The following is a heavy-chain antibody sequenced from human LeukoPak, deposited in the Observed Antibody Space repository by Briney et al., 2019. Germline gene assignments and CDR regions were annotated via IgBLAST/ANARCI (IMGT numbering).Heavy chain of an antibody. Sequence: GGSLRLSCAASGFTFSSYGMSWVRQAPGKGLEWVSAISGSGGSTYYADSVKGRFTISRDNSKNTLYLQMNSLRAEDTAVYYCAKDFRWFGELLFDYWGQGTLVTVSS. CDR1: GFTFSSYG. D-gene: IGHD3-10*01. J-gene: IGHJ4*02. V-gene: IGHV3-23*01. CDR2: ISGSGGST. CDR3: AKDFRWFGELLFDY.